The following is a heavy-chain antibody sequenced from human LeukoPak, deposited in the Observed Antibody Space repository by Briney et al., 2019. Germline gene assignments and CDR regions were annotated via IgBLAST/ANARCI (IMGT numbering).Heavy chain of an antibody. CDR1: GGSISSSSYY. D-gene: IGHD3-10*01. J-gene: IGHJ3*02. Sequence: PSETLSLTCTVSGGSISSSSYYWGWIRQPPGKGLEWIGSIYYSGSTYYNPSLKSRVTISVDTSKNQFSLKLSSVTAEDTAVYYCARDLKLWFGDGDAFDIWGQGTMVTVSS. V-gene: IGHV4-39*07. CDR3: ARDLKLWFGDGDAFDI. CDR2: IYYSGST.